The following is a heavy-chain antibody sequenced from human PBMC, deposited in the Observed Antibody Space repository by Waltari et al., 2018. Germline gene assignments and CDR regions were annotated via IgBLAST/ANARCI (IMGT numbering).Heavy chain of an antibody. Sequence: QVQLQQWGAGLLKPSETLSLTCAVYGGSFSGYYWSWIRQPPGKGLEWIGEINHSGSTNYNPSLKSRVTISVDTSKNQFSLKLSSVTAADTAVYYCARGGCSSTSCYAAQRRGDWFDPWGQGTLVTVSS. J-gene: IGHJ5*02. CDR1: GGSFSGYY. D-gene: IGHD2-2*01. CDR2: INHSGST. V-gene: IGHV4-34*01. CDR3: ARGGCSSTSCYAAQRRGDWFDP.